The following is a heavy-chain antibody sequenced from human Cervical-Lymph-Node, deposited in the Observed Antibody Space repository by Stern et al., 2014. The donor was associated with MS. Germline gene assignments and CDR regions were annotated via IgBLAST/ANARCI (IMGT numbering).Heavy chain of an antibody. CDR1: ENTFTGYY. D-gene: IGHD1-26*01. V-gene: IGHV1-2*02. CDR3: ARISLGSGIDY. J-gene: IGHJ4*02. Sequence: QVQLVESGAEVKKPGASVKVTCKTSENTFTGYYIHWVRQAPGQGLEWMGWINPNSGATNYAQMFQDRVSLTSDTSNSLAYMELDRLTSGDTAVYYCARISLGSGIDYWGQGSLVTVSS. CDR2: INPNSGAT.